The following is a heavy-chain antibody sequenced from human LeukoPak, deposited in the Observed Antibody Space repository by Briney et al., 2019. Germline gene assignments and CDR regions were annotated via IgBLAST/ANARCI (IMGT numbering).Heavy chain of an antibody. V-gene: IGHV1-2*02. J-gene: IGHJ4*02. Sequence: ASVKVSCKASGYTFTGYYMHWVRQAPGQGLEWMGWINPNSGGTNYAQKLQGRVTMTTDTSTSTAYMELRSLRSDDTAVYYCARESSSSWYLDYWGQGTLVTVSS. CDR2: INPNSGGT. CDR1: GYTFTGYY. CDR3: ARESSSSWYLDY. D-gene: IGHD6-13*01.